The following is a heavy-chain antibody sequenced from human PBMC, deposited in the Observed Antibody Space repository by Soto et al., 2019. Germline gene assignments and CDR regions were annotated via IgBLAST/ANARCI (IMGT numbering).Heavy chain of an antibody. V-gene: IGHV3-23*01. CDR1: GFAFSSYA. CDR2: SSGSGGST. J-gene: IGHJ4*02. CDR3: AKFFRPTTIFGVVSLDY. Sequence: GGSLRLSCAASGFAFSSYAMSWVRQAPGKGLEWVSASSGSGGSTYYADSVKGRFTISRDNSKNPLYLPMDSLRAEDTAVYYCAKFFRPTTIFGVVSLDYWGQGTLVTDS. D-gene: IGHD3-3*01.